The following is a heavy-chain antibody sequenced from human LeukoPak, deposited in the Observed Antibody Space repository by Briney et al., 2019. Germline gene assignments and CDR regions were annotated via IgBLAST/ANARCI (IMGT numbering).Heavy chain of an antibody. CDR3: AKDMHYYDSSGYLD. Sequence: GGSLRLSCAASGFTFRNYAMNWVRQAPGKGLEWVSSIAATSGSTYYADSVKGRFTISRDNSKNTLYLQMNSLRAEDTALYYCAKDMHYYDSSGYLDWGQGTLVTVSS. D-gene: IGHD3-22*01. CDR1: GFTFRNYA. CDR2: IAATSGST. V-gene: IGHV3-23*01. J-gene: IGHJ4*02.